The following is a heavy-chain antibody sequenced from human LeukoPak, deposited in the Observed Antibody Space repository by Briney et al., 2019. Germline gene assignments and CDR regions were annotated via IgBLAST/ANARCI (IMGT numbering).Heavy chain of an antibody. CDR1: GCTFSSYW. CDR3: ARDISYYYGMDV. V-gene: IGHV3-74*01. J-gene: IGHJ6*02. Sequence: GGSLRLSCAASGCTFSSYWMHWVRQAPGKGLVWVSRINSDGSSTSYADSVKGRFTISRDNAKNTLYLQMSSLRAEDAAVYYCARDISYYYGMDVWGQGTTVTVSS. CDR2: INSDGSST.